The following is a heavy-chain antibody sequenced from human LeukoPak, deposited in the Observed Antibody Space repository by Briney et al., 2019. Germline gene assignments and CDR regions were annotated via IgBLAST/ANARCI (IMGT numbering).Heavy chain of an antibody. D-gene: IGHD6-13*01. CDR2: ISGSGSST. CDR3: AKDGTPGYSSSWYAFDI. CDR1: GFTFSSYE. V-gene: IGHV3-23*01. J-gene: IGHJ3*02. Sequence: PGGSLRLSCAASGFTFSSYEMNWVRQAPGKGLEWVSGISGSGSSTYYADSVKGRFTISRDNSKNTLYLQMNSLRAEDTALYYCAKDGTPGYSSSWYAFDIWGQGTMVTVSS.